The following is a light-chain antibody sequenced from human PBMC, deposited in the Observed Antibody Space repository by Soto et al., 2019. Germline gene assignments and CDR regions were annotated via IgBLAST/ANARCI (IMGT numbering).Light chain of an antibody. CDR2: QVT. CDR3: VSYTSSTTYV. CDR1: SSDVGGYDF. J-gene: IGLJ1*01. V-gene: IGLV2-14*01. Sequence: SALTQPASVSGSPGQSITISCTGTSSDVGGYDFVSWYQHHPGKAPRLIIYQVTNRPSGVSDRFSGSKSGNTASLTISGLQAEDEADYYCVSYTSSTTYVFGTGTKGTVL.